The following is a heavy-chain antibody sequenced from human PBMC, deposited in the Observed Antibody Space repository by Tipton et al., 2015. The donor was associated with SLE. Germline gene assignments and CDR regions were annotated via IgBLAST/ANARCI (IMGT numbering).Heavy chain of an antibody. CDR1: GFSFNRNW. J-gene: IGHJ4*02. D-gene: IGHD3-9*01. V-gene: IGHV5-51*03. Sequence: VQLVQSGAEVKKPGESLKISCKVSGFSFNRNWIAWVRQMPGKGLEWMGMIYPGDSDTRYSPSFQGQVSISVDKSINTAYLHWSGLKASDTATYYCARSLDIKLTGAFDKWGQGTLVTVSS. CDR3: ARSLDIKLTGAFDK. CDR2: IYPGDSDT.